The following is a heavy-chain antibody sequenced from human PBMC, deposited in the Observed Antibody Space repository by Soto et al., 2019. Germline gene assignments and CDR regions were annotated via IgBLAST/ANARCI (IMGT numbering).Heavy chain of an antibody. V-gene: IGHV3-30*03. CDR1: GFTFSTHG. D-gene: IGHD2-15*01. J-gene: IGHJ6*03. Sequence: QVQLVESGGGVVQPGKSLRLSCAASGFTFSTHGMHWVRQAPGKGLEWVAVISYDGSNKYYADSVKGRFTISRDNSKDTRLLQKNSLRAEDTDVYSCAICGVVVVNDYMNVLGKGTTVTVSS. CDR3: AICGVVVVNDYMNV. CDR2: ISYDGSNK.